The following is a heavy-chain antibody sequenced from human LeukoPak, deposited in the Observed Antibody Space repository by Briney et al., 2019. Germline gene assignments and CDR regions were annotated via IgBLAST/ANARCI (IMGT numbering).Heavy chain of an antibody. Sequence: GSLRLSCAASGFTFSTYSMNWVRQAPGKGLEWVSYISTSSSTIYYADSVKGRFTVSRDNAKNSLYLQMNSLRAEDTAVYYCVRGNYYDSSGKSPFDDWGQGTLVTVSS. CDR1: GFTFSTYS. J-gene: IGHJ4*02. D-gene: IGHD3-22*01. CDR2: ISTSSSTI. V-gene: IGHV3-48*01. CDR3: VRGNYYDSSGKSPFDD.